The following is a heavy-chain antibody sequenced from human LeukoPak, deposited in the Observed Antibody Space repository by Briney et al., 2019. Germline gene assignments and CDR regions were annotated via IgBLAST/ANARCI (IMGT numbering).Heavy chain of an antibody. D-gene: IGHD3-10*01. CDR1: GFSLSSSGVG. CDR3: AHSAMVREMDYAMDV. V-gene: IGHV2-5*02. CDR2: IYWDDDK. Sequence: SGPTLVKPTQTLTLTCTFSGFSLSSSGVGVNWIRQPPGQALEWLALIYWDDDKRYSPSLSSRLTITKDTSKNQVVLTMTNMDPVDTATYYCAHSAMVREMDYAMDVWSKGTTVTVSS. J-gene: IGHJ6*04.